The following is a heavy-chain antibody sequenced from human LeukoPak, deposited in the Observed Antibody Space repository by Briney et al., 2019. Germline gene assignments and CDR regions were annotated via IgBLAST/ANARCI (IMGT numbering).Heavy chain of an antibody. Sequence: PSVTLSLTCAVYGGSFSGYYWSWVRQPPGKGLEWGGEINHSGSTNYNPSLKSGVTISVDTSKNQFSLKLSSVTAADTAVYYCARTSIYYDSSGYRSWGQGTLVTVSS. V-gene: IGHV4-34*01. D-gene: IGHD3-22*01. CDR1: GGSFSGYY. J-gene: IGHJ5*02. CDR2: INHSGST. CDR3: ARTSIYYDSSGYRS.